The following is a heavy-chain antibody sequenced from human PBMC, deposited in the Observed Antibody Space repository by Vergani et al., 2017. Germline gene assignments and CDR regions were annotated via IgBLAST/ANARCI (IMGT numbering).Heavy chain of an antibody. D-gene: IGHD3-22*01. CDR1: GGSISSGSYY. Sequence: QVQLQESAPGLVKPSQTLSLTCTVPGGSISSGSYYWSWIRKPAGKCLEWIGRIYTSGSTNYNPSLKSRVTISVATSKNQFSLKLSSLTAADTAVYYCARVVGYYDSSGYFHYFDYWGQGTLVTVSS. CDR2: IYTSGST. V-gene: IGHV4-61*02. J-gene: IGHJ4*02. CDR3: ARVVGYYDSSGYFHYFDY.